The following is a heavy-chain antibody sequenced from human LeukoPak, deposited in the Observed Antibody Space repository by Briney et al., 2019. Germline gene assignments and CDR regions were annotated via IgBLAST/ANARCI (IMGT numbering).Heavy chain of an antibody. CDR1: GYTFTGYY. J-gene: IGHJ5*02. Sequence: GASVKVSCKASGYTFTGYYMHWVRQAPGQGLEWMGWINPNSGGTNYAQKFQGRVTMTRDTSISTAYMELSRLRSDDTAVYYCARDLIVVVPAAMFGRTYNWFDPWGQGTLVTVSS. CDR3: ARDLIVVVPAAMFGRTYNWFDP. D-gene: IGHD2-2*01. V-gene: IGHV1-2*02. CDR2: INPNSGGT.